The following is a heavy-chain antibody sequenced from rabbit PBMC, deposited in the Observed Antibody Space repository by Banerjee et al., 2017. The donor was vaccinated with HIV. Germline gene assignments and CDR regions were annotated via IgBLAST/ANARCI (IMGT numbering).Heavy chain of an antibody. D-gene: IGHD1-1*01. CDR1: GFDFSTYG. CDR2: ITYGGSA. Sequence: QEQLEESGGDLVQPGGSLKLSCKASGFDFSTYGVNWVRQAPGKGLEWIGYITYGGSASYAGWVNGRSTFPRHNAQNTLYLQLNSLTAADTATYFCVRGSISGTDYNLWGPGTLVTVS. J-gene: IGHJ4*01. V-gene: IGHV1S47*01. CDR3: VRGSISGTDYNL.